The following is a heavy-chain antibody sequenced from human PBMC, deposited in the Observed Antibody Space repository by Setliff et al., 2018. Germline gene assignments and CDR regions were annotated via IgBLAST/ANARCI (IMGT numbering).Heavy chain of an antibody. J-gene: IGHJ3*01. CDR1: GYIFTTYG. Sequence: ASVKVSCKASGYIFTTYGFNWVRQAPGQGLEWMGIISTYTGKTTYAQKFQGRVTMTTDTSTGTGYMELRSLRSDDTAVYFCARFGGSCSSSSCYASDLWGQGTRVTVSS. V-gene: IGHV1-18*01. D-gene: IGHD2-2*01. CDR3: ARFGGSCSSSSCYASDL. CDR2: ISTYTGKT.